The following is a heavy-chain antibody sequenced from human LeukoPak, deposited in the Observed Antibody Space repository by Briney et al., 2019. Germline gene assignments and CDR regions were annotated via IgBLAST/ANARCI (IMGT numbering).Heavy chain of an antibody. CDR2: INWNGGST. CDR3: ARDLGYCTNGVCHTRFDY. J-gene: IGHJ4*02. CDR1: GFTFDDYG. V-gene: IGHV3-20*04. Sequence: GGSLRLSCAASGFTFDDYGMSWVRQAPGKGLEWVSGINWNGGSTGYVDSVKGRFTISRDNAKKFLYLQMNSLRAKDTALYYCARDLGYCTNGVCHTRFDYWGQGTLVAVSS. D-gene: IGHD2-8*01.